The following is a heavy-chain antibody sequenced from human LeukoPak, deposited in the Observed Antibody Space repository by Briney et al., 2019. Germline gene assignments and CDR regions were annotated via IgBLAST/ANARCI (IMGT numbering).Heavy chain of an antibody. J-gene: IGHJ4*02. CDR3: ARVLGSTDPRDY. CDR1: GYTFTSYD. Sequence: ASVKVSCKASGYTFTSYDINWVRQATGQGLEWMGWINPNSGGTNYAQKFQGRVTMTRDTSISTAYMELSRLRSDDTAVYYCARVLGSTDPRDYWGQGTLVTVSS. CDR2: INPNSGGT. V-gene: IGHV1-2*02. D-gene: IGHD3-10*01.